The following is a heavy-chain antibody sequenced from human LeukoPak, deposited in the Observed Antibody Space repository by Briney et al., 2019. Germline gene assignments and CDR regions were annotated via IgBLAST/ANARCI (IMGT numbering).Heavy chain of an antibody. CDR2: INPSGGST. D-gene: IGHD3-22*01. J-gene: IGHJ4*02. V-gene: IGHV1-46*01. Sequence: ASVKVSCKASGYTFTSYYMHWVRQTPGQGLEWMGIINPSGGSTSYAQKFQGRVTMTRDTSTSTVYMELSSLRSEDTAVYYCARDYLRADSSGYYSLGYWGQGTLVTVSS. CDR1: GYTFTSYY. CDR3: ARDYLRADSSGYYSLGY.